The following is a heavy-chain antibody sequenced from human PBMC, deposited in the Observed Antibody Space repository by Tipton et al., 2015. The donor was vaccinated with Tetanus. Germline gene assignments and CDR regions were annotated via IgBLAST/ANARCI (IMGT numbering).Heavy chain of an antibody. CDR3: AKEALGVLNL. D-gene: IGHD1-14*01. J-gene: IGHJ6*04. CDR2: ISGSRLTP. CDR1: GFTFKSYT. Sequence: GSLRLSCAASGFTFKSYTMNWVRQAPGNGLEWVAAISGSRLTPYYADSVKGRFNISRDNSKNTVSLQLNSLRADDTAIYYCAKEALGVLNLWGKGTTVIVSS. V-gene: IGHV3-23*01.